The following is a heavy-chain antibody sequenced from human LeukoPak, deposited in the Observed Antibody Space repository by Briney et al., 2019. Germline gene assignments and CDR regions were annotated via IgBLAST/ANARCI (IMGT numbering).Heavy chain of an antibody. D-gene: IGHD6-19*01. V-gene: IGHV4-4*07. CDR3: ARRDISSGWSFDY. Sequence: SETLSLTCTVSGGSISDYHWSWIRQPAGKGLEWIGQIHTSGSTNYNPPLKSRVSMSIDTTEDQVSLTIRSVTAADTAFYYCARRDISSGWSFDYWGKGTLVTVSS. CDR2: IHTSGST. CDR1: GGSISDYH. J-gene: IGHJ4*02.